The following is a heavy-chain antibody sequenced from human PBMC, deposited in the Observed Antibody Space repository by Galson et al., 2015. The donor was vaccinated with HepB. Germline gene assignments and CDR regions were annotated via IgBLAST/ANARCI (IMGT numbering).Heavy chain of an antibody. J-gene: IGHJ5*02. D-gene: IGHD3-10*01. CDR3: ARSPRGAGSYNNWFDP. Sequence: SVKVSCKASGYTFTGYYMHWVRRAPGQGLEWMGWINPNSGGTNYAQKFQGRVTMTRDTSISTAYMELSRLRSDDTAVYYCARSPRGAGSYNNWFDPWGQGTLVTASS. CDR2: INPNSGGT. CDR1: GYTFTGYY. V-gene: IGHV1-2*02.